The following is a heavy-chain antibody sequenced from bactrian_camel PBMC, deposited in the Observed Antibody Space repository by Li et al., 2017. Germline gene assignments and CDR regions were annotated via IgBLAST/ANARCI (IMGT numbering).Heavy chain of an antibody. D-gene: IGHD6*01. CDR3: AADFLQCRIPYPTIVAGASPTDFGY. Sequence: HVQLVESGGGSVQAGGSLKLRCGISGYTYRVQTMVWFRQAPGREREGVATVDSDGRISYSDTAKGRFIISQDNAKNTLYLQMNSLKPEDAAMYYCAADFLQCRIPYPTIVAGASPTDFGYWGQGTQVTVS. J-gene: IGHJ6*01. CDR2: VDSDGRI. CDR1: GYTYRVQT. V-gene: IGHV3S53*01.